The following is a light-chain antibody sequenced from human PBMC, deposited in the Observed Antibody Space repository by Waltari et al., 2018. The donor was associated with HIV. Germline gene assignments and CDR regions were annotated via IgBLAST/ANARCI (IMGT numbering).Light chain of an antibody. Sequence: DIVLTQSPDSLAVSLGERATINCKASQSVLYNSNSKNYLSWYQQRQGQAPKLLIYWASTRQSGVPDRFSGSASGTDFTLTISGLQAEDVAVYYCHQYYTTPWAFGQGTKVEIK. V-gene: IGKV4-1*01. CDR3: HQYYTTPWA. CDR2: WAS. J-gene: IGKJ1*01. CDR1: QSVLYNSNSKNY.